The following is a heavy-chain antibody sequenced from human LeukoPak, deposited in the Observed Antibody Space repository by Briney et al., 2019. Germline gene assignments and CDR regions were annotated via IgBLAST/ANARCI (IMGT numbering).Heavy chain of an antibody. V-gene: IGHV1-46*01. Sequence: GASVKVSCKASGYTFTSYYMHWVRQAPGQGLEWMGIINPSGGSTSYAQKFQGRVTMTRDTSTSTVYMELSSLRSEDTAVYYCARDLVGVVVVAVPGYYFDYWGQGTLVTVSS. CDR2: INPSGGST. CDR3: ARDLVGVVVVAVPGYYFDY. CDR1: GYTFTSYY. J-gene: IGHJ4*02. D-gene: IGHD2-15*01.